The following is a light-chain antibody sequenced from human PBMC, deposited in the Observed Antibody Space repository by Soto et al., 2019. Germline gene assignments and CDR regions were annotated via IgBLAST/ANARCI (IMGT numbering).Light chain of an antibody. V-gene: IGKV1-5*01. CDR2: DVS. CDR1: QSISSW. J-gene: IGKJ1*01. Sequence: DSQMTQSPSTLSASVGDRVTITCRASQSISSWSAWYQQKPGKAPKLLIYDVSSLESGVPSRFSGSGSGTEFTLTISSLQPDDFATYYCQQYNSYSWTFGQGTKVDIK. CDR3: QQYNSYSWT.